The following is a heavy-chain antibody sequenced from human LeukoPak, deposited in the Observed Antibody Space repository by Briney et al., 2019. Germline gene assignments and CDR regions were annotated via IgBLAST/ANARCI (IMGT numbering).Heavy chain of an antibody. CDR2: INSDGSAT. CDR1: GFTFSSYW. Sequence: GGSLRLSCAASGFTFSSYWMSWVRQAPGKGLMWVSQINSDGSATSCADPVKGRCTISRDNAKNMLYLEMNSLRVVDTAVYFCTRDHGLDVWGQGTTVTVSS. J-gene: IGHJ6*02. V-gene: IGHV3-74*01. CDR3: TRDHGLDV.